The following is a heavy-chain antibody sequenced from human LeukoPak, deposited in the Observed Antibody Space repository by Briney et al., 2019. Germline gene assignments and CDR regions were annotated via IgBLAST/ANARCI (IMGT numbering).Heavy chain of an antibody. J-gene: IGHJ6*03. Sequence: SETLSLTCTVSGGSISSYYWSWLRQPPGKGLEWIGYIYYSGSTNYNPSLKSRVTISVDKSKNQFSLKLSSVTAADTAVYYCARAGVGSAHYYYYYMDVWGKGTTVTVSS. CDR1: GGSISSYY. D-gene: IGHD3-10*01. CDR2: IYYSGST. V-gene: IGHV4-59*12. CDR3: ARAGVGSAHYYYYYMDV.